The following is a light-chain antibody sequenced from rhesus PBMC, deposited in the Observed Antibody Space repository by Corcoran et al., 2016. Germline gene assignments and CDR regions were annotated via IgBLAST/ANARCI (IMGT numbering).Light chain of an antibody. V-gene: IGKV1S14*01. J-gene: IGKJ1*01. CDR2: YAS. CDR1: QGIRDY. Sequence: DIQMTQSPSSLSASVGDTVTITCRASQGIRDYLAWYKQKPGKAPKPLIHYASNLESGVPKRFSGSASGKDVTITISSRQPEDCATYYWQKHNSYPPTFGQGTKVEIK. CDR3: QKHNSYPPT.